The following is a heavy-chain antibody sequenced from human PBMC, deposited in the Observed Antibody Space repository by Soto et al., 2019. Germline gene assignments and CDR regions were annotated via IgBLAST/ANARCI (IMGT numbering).Heavy chain of an antibody. D-gene: IGHD5-18*01. Sequence: GSLRLSCAASVFTFSSYWMSWVRQAPGKGLEWVANIKQDGSEKYYVDSVKGRFTISRDNAKNSLYLQMNSLRAEDTAVYYCARMEDTAMDYFDYWGQGTLVTVSS. J-gene: IGHJ4*02. CDR1: VFTFSSYW. CDR3: ARMEDTAMDYFDY. CDR2: IKQDGSEK. V-gene: IGHV3-7*01.